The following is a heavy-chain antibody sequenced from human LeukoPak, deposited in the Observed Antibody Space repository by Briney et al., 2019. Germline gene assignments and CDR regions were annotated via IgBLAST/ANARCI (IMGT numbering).Heavy chain of an antibody. V-gene: IGHV4-59*01. J-gene: IGHJ4*02. CDR3: ARGGASSKFFDA. CDR1: CASIRNYY. CDR2: IYYDGST. D-gene: IGHD6-6*01. Sequence: PSEPLSLTCSVSCASIRNYYWSWIRQPPPKCLERITFIYYDGSTNYNPSLKSRATISVDTSKNQYSLNLSSVTPADTAVYYCARGGASSKFFDAWGQGTLVTVSS.